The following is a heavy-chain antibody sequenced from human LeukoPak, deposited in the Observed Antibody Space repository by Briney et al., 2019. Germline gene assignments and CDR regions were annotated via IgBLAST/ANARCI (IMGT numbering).Heavy chain of an antibody. CDR1: GFTFSSYA. Sequence: RAGGSLRLSCAASGFTFSSYAMHWVRQAPGKGLEWVAVISYDGSNKYYADSVKGRFTISRDNSKNTLYLQMNSLRAEDTAIYYCAKDSPGGFVPGAWYYFDHWGQGTLVTVSS. CDR3: AKDSPGGFVPGAWYYFDH. CDR2: ISYDGSNK. V-gene: IGHV3-30-3*01. J-gene: IGHJ4*02. D-gene: IGHD2-2*01.